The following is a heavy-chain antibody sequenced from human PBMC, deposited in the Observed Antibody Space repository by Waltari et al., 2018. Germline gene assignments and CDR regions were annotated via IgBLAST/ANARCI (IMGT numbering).Heavy chain of an antibody. J-gene: IGHJ6*02. V-gene: IGHV4-30-4*08. D-gene: IGHD2-15*01. CDR3: ARGQYCSGGSCYHYYYYYGMDV. Sequence: QVQLQESGPGLVKPSQTLSLTSTGTGGSISSGDYYWSWIRQPPRKGLERIGYIDYSGSTYYTPSLKSRVTISVDTSKNQFSLKLSSVTAADTAVYYCARGQYCSGGSCYHYYYYYGMDVWGQGTTVTVSS. CDR1: GGSISSGDYY. CDR2: IDYSGST.